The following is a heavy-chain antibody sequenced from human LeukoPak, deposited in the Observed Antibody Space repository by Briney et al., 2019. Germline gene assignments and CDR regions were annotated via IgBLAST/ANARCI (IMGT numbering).Heavy chain of an antibody. CDR2: IYPGDSDT. J-gene: IGHJ4*02. CDR1: GYSFTSYW. V-gene: IGHV5-51*01. Sequence: GESLKISCKGSGYSFTSYWIGWVRQMPGKGLEWMGIIYPGDSDTRYSPSFQGQATISADKSISTAYLQWSSLKASDTAMYYCARLDIVVVPAAMDPDYWGQGTLVTVSS. D-gene: IGHD2-2*03. CDR3: ARLDIVVVPAAMDPDY.